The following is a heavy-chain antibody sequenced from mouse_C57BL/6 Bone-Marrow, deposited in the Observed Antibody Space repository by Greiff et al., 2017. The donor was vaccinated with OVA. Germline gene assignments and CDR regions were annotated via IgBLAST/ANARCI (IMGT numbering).Heavy chain of an antibody. CDR2: IYPRSGNT. Sequence: QVQLQQSGAELARPGASVKLSCKASGYTFTSYGISWVKQRTGQGLEWIGEIYPRSGNTYYNEKFKGKATLTADKSSSTAYMELRSLTSEDSAVYFCARSWGYGSSYASYYAMDYWGQGTSVTVSS. V-gene: IGHV1-81*01. CDR3: ARSWGYGSSYASYYAMDY. D-gene: IGHD1-1*01. CDR1: GYTFTSYG. J-gene: IGHJ4*01.